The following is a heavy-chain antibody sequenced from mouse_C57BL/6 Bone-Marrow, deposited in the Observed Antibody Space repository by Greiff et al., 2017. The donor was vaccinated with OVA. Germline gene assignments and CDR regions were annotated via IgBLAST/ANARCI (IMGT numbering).Heavy chain of an antibody. CDR1: GYTFTDYY. CDR2: INPNNGGT. Sequence: EVQLQQSGPELVKPGASVKISCKASGYTFTDYYMNWVKQSHGQSLEWIGDINPNNGGTNYNQKFKGKATLTVDKSSSTAYLELRSLTSEDSVGYYCARRDCYYRFRYAIEYWGQGTSATVSS. D-gene: IGHD2-3*01. V-gene: IGHV1-26*01. J-gene: IGHJ4*01. CDR3: ARRDCYYRFRYAIEY.